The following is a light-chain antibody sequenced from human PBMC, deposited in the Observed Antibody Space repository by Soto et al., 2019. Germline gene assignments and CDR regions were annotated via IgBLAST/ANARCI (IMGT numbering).Light chain of an antibody. CDR1: QSVSSN. Sequence: DIVMTQSPATLSVSPGERATLSCRASQSVSSNLAWYQQKPGQAPRLLVYGASTRATGIPARFSGSGSGTEFILTISSLQSEDFALYYCQQYNTWPSFNFGPGTKVDIK. J-gene: IGKJ3*01. CDR2: GAS. CDR3: QQYNTWPSFN. V-gene: IGKV3-15*01.